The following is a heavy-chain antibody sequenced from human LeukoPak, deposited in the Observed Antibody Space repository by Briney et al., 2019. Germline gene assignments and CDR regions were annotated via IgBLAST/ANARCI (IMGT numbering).Heavy chain of an antibody. J-gene: IGHJ6*02. CDR1: GFTFSNYA. CDR3: ARDSYGMDV. Sequence: PGRSLRLSCAASGFTFSNYAMHWVRQAPGKGLEWVAVISYDGSNKYYADSVKGRFTISRDNSKNTLYLQMNSLRAEDTAVYYCARDSYGMDVWGQGPTVPVSS. CDR2: ISYDGSNK. V-gene: IGHV3-30-3*01.